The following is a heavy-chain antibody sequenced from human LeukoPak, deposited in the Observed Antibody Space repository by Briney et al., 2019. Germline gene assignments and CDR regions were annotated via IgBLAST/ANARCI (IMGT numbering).Heavy chain of an antibody. J-gene: IGHJ2*01. Sequence: SETLPLTCTVSGGSISSYYWSWIRQPPGKGLEWIGYIYYSGSTNYNPSLKSRVTISVDTSKNQFSLKLSSVTAADTAVYYCARYPQVIAAAVPGWYFDLWGRGTLVTVSS. CDR2: IYYSGST. CDR1: GGSISSYY. V-gene: IGHV4-59*01. D-gene: IGHD6-13*01. CDR3: ARYPQVIAAAVPGWYFDL.